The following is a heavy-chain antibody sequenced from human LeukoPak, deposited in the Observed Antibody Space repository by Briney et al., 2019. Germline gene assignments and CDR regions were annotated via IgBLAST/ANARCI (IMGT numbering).Heavy chain of an antibody. D-gene: IGHD3-10*01. CDR2: IGGRDGST. J-gene: IGHJ4*02. Sequence: GGSLRLSCAASGFTFNNYAMSWVRQAPGKGLEWVSAIGGRDGSTYYADSVKGRFTISRDNCKNTLYVQMNSLRAEDTAVYYCAKGHYYGSGSLDYWGQGTLVTVSS. V-gene: IGHV3-23*01. CDR3: AKGHYYGSGSLDY. CDR1: GFTFNNYA.